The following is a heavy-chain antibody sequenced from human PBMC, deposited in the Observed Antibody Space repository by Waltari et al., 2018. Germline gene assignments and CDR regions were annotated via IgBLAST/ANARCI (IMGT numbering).Heavy chain of an antibody. V-gene: IGHV3-7*01. CDR3: QEGHYSDR. D-gene: IGHD2-21*01. CDR1: GFDFKSFW. CDR2: IKDDGIEK. Sequence: YLVYSGGGLAQPGGSLRLACADAGFDFKSFWMTWVRKDPGRERRCVASIKDDGIEKFDVDSVRGRFTISRDNARQSVFLQMDFLSVEDTATYYCQEGHYSDRWGQGTLVTVSS. J-gene: IGHJ4*01.